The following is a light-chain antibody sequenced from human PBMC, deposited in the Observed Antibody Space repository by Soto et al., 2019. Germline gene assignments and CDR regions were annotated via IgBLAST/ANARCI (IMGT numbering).Light chain of an antibody. CDR1: RSGRSY. J-gene: IGKJ1*01. CDR3: QHRNNWPREWT. V-gene: IGKV3-11*01. CDR2: DTS. Sequence: IVLTQSPATLSLSPGERATLACRASRSGRSYLAWYQQKPGQAPRLLISDTSKRATGIPARFSGAGSGTDFTLTITSLEPEDSAVYYCQHRNNWPREWTFGQGTKLEIK.